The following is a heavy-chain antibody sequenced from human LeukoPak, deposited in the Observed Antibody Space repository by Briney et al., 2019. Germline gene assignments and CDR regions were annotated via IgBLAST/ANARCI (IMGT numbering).Heavy chain of an antibody. D-gene: IGHD5-12*01. CDR2: IYYSGST. Sequence: SETLSLTCTVSGGSISSSSYYWGWIRQPPGKGLEWIGSIYYSGSTYYNPSLRSRVTISVDTSKNQFSLKLSSVTAADTAVYYCARRSSGYEDYFDYWGQGTLVTVSS. V-gene: IGHV4-39*07. CDR1: GGSISSSSYY. CDR3: ARRSSGYEDYFDY. J-gene: IGHJ4*02.